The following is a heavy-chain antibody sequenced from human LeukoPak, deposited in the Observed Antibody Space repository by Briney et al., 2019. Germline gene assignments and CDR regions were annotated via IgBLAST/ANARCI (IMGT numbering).Heavy chain of an antibody. J-gene: IGHJ4*02. CDR2: INHSGST. CDR3: ARGLECSSTSCHDY. V-gene: IGHV4-34*01. D-gene: IGHD2-2*01. CDR1: GGSFSGYY. Sequence: TSETLSLTCAVYGGSFSGYYWSWIRQPPGKGLEWIGEINHSGSTNYNPSLKSRVTISVDTSKNQFSLKLSSVTAADTAVYYCARGLECSSTSCHDYWGQGTLVTVSS.